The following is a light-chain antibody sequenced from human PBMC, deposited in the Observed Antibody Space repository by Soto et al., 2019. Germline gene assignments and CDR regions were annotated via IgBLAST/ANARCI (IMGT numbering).Light chain of an antibody. CDR1: QSFGNNY. V-gene: IGKV3-20*01. CDR2: GAS. J-gene: IGKJ4*01. CDR3: QQYVSSPLT. Sequence: EIVLTQSPGTRSLSPGERATLSCKASQSFGNNYLAWYQQKPGQAPMLLIYGASTRATGIPDRFSGSGSGTDFTLIISRLEPEDFAVYYCQQYVSSPLTFGGGTKVDIK.